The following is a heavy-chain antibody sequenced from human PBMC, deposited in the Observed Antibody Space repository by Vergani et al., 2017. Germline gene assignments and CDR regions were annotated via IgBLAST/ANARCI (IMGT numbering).Heavy chain of an antibody. CDR3: ARDTHGYDFWSGYPYYYCYGMDV. CDR2: IIPIFGTA. V-gene: IGHV1-69*18. J-gene: IGHJ6*02. Sequence: QVQLVQSGAEVKKPGSSVKVSCKASGGTFSSYAISWVRQAPGQGLEWMGRIIPIFGTANYAQKFQGRVTITADESTSTAYMELSSLRSEDTAVYYCARDTHGYDFWSGYPYYYCYGMDVWGQGTTVTVSS. CDR1: GGTFSSYA. D-gene: IGHD3-3*01.